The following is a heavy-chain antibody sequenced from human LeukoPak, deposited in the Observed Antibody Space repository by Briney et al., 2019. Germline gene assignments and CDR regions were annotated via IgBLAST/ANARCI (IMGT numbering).Heavy chain of an antibody. V-gene: IGHV3-7*04. CDR3: ARAVGTAMVTELDY. Sequence: GGSLRLSCAASGFTFSSYWMSWVRQAPGKGLEWVANIKQDGSEKYYVDSVKGRFTISRDNAKNSLYLQMNSLRAEDTAVYYCARAVGTAMVTELDYWGQGTLVTVSS. D-gene: IGHD5-18*01. J-gene: IGHJ4*02. CDR2: IKQDGSEK. CDR1: GFTFSSYW.